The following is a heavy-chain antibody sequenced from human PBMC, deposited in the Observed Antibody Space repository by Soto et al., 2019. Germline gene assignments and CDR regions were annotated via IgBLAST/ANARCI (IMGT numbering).Heavy chain of an antibody. CDR3: ARLYYYDSSGYHLPRIAFDI. Sequence: ASVKVSCKASGGTFSSYTISWVRQAPGQGLEWMGRIIPILGIANYAQKFQGRVTITADKSTSTAYMELSSLRSEDTAVYYCARLYYYDSSGYHLPRIAFDIWGQGTMVTVSS. J-gene: IGHJ3*02. V-gene: IGHV1-69*02. D-gene: IGHD3-22*01. CDR2: IIPILGIA. CDR1: GGTFSSYT.